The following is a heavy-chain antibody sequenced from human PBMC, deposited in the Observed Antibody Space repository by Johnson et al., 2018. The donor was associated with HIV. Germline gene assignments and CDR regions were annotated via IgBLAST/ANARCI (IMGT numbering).Heavy chain of an antibody. Sequence: LSCGASGFSVSDSYMNWVRQAPGQGLEWVSVLYSGGNTYYADSVKGRFSISRDNSKNTLYVQMNSLRAEDTAGYYCAKSTQANILRESGPYGAFDIWGQGTMVTVSS. CDR1: GFSVSDSY. CDR3: AKSTQANILRESGPYGAFDI. V-gene: IGHV3-66*02. CDR2: LYSGGNT. D-gene: IGHD3-10*01. J-gene: IGHJ3*02.